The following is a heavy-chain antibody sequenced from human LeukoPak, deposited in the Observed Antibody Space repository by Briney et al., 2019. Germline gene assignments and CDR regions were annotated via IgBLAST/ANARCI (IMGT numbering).Heavy chain of an antibody. CDR3: AKDATEYGDSHFDW. J-gene: IGHJ4*02. CDR2: IWHDGSHE. Sequence: GGSLRLSCSASGFTFNSYGIHWVRQAPGKGLEWVAVIWHDGSHEYYADSAKGRFTISRDNSRNTVYLQMNSLRAEDTAVYYCAKDATEYGDSHFDWWGQGTRVNVSS. CDR1: GFTFNSYG. V-gene: IGHV3-33*06. D-gene: IGHD4-17*01.